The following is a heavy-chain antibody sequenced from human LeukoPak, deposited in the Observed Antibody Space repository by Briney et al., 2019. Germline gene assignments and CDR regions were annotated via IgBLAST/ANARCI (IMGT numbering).Heavy chain of an antibody. CDR1: GGSIISYY. Sequence: PSETLSLTCTVSGGSIISYYWSWVRQSAGKGLEWIGRIYPSGSTEYNTSLKSRVTMSVDMSKKQFSLKLTSVTAADTAFYYCARLNFYDSTGYTPGYYMDVWGKGTTVTVSS. D-gene: IGHD3-22*01. J-gene: IGHJ6*03. V-gene: IGHV4-4*07. CDR2: IYPSGST. CDR3: ARLNFYDSTGYTPGYYMDV.